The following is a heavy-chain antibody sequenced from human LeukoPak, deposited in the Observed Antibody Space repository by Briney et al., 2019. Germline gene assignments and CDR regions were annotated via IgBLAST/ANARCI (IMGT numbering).Heavy chain of an antibody. V-gene: IGHV3-7*03. CDR2: IKEDGSVK. Sequence: GGSLRLSCTASGVTFSSHWMTWVRQPPGKGLEWVANIKEDGSVKYYVDSVKGRFTISRDNIKNVLYLQMNSLRADDTAVYFCARDSTWLLDYWGQGTLITVSS. D-gene: IGHD6-19*01. CDR3: ARDSTWLLDY. J-gene: IGHJ4*02. CDR1: GVTFSSHW.